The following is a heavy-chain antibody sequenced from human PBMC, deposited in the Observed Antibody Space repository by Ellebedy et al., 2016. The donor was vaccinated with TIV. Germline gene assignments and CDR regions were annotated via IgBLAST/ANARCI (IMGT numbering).Heavy chain of an antibody. J-gene: IGHJ4*02. D-gene: IGHD1-1*01. CDR3: ARGVGWNDVIDY. CDR1: GYTFTSYD. Sequence: ASVKVSXXASGYTFTSYDINWVRQATGQGLEWMGWMNPNSGNTGYAQKFQGRVTMTRNTSISTAYMELSSLRSEDTAVYYCARGVGWNDVIDYWGQGTLVTVSS. V-gene: IGHV1-8*01. CDR2: MNPNSGNT.